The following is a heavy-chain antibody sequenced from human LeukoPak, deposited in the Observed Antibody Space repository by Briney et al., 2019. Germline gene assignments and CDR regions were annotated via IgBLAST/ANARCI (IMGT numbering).Heavy chain of an antibody. J-gene: IGHJ5*02. V-gene: IGHV1-69*13. Sequence: SVKVSCKASGGTFSSYAISWVRQAPGQGLEWMGGIIPISGTANYAQKFQGRVTITADESTSTAYMELRSLRSDDTAVYYCARGSSSWYVYWFDPWGQGTLVTVSS. CDR1: GGTFSSYA. D-gene: IGHD6-13*01. CDR3: ARGSSSWYVYWFDP. CDR2: IIPISGTA.